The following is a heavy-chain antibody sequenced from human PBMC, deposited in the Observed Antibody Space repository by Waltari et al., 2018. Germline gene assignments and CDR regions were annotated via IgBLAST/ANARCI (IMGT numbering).Heavy chain of an antibody. CDR2: IKQDGSEK. Sequence: EVQLVESGGDLVQPGWSLRLSFAASVFPFSSYWMSWVRQAPGKGLEWVANIKQDGSEKYYVDSVKGRFTISRDNAKNSLYLQMNSLSAEDTAVYYCARDFDYWGQGTLVTVSS. CDR1: VFPFSSYW. CDR3: ARDFDY. J-gene: IGHJ4*02. V-gene: IGHV3-7*01.